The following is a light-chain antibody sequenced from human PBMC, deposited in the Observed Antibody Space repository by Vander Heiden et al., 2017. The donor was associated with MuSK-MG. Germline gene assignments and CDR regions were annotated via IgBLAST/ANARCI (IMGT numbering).Light chain of an antibody. V-gene: IGKV1-9*01. J-gene: IGKJ4*01. CDR1: HGISSD. CDR2: GAS. Sequence: DIQLTQSPSFLPASGGERDTITCRASHGISSDLACYQNKPGTAPKLLIYGASTLQSGVPPRFSGSASGAEFTLTISSLQPEDFATYYCLQLKSYPLTFGGGTKVEIK. CDR3: LQLKSYPLT.